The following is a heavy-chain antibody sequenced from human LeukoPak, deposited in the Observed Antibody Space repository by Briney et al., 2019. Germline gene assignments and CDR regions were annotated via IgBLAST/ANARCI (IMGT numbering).Heavy chain of an antibody. V-gene: IGHV1-69*05. D-gene: IGHD1-26*01. CDR1: GGTFSSYA. Sequence: EASVKVSCKASGGTFSSYAISWVRQAPGQGLERMGGIIPIFGTANYAQKFQGRVTMTRDTSTSTVYMELSSLRSEDTAVYYCARGALVGATTYWFDPWGQGTRVTVSS. CDR3: ARGALVGATTYWFDP. CDR2: IIPIFGTA. J-gene: IGHJ5*02.